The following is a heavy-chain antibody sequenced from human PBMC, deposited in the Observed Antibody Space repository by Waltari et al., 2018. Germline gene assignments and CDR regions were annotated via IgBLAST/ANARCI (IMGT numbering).Heavy chain of an antibody. J-gene: IGHJ4*02. CDR2: INHSGST. D-gene: IGHD6-13*01. Sequence: QVQLQQWGAGLLKPSETLSLTCAVYGGSFSGYNLRWLRQPPGKGLEWIGEINHSGSTNYNPSLKSRVTISVDTSKNQFSLQLSSVTAADTAVYYCARRPPSFRTAASFDYWGQGTLVTVSS. V-gene: IGHV4-34*01. CDR3: ARRPPSFRTAASFDY. CDR1: GGSFSGYN.